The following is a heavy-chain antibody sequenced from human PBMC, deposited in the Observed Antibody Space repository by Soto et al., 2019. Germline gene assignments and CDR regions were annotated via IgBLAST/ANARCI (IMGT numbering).Heavy chain of an antibody. CDR2: IDPSDSYT. CDR3: ARHPRYTMVRGNNRFDP. D-gene: IGHD3-10*01. V-gene: IGHV5-10-1*01. CDR1: GYSFTSYW. J-gene: IGHJ5*02. Sequence: GESLKISCKGSGYSFTSYWIGWVRQMPGKGLEWMGRIDPSDSYTNYSPSFQGHVTISADKSISTAYLQWSSLKASDTAMCYFARHPRYTMVRGNNRFDPWGQGTLVTVSS.